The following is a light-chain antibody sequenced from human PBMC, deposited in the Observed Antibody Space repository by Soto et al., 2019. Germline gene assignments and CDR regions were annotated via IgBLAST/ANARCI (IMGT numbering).Light chain of an antibody. Sequence: EIVMTQSPATLSVSPGERATLSCRASQSVSSNLAWYQQKPGQAPRLLIYGASTRATGIPARFSGSGSGTEFTLTISTLQSEDFAVYYCQHYNNWHYTFGQGTKLEIK. J-gene: IGKJ2*01. CDR1: QSVSSN. CDR3: QHYNNWHYT. CDR2: GAS. V-gene: IGKV3-15*01.